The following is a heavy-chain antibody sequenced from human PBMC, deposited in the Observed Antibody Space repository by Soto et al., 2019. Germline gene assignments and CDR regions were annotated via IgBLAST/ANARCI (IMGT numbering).Heavy chain of an antibody. CDR1: GFNFSSYA. CDR3: AKRGIVGVPADAYGMDV. J-gene: IGHJ6*02. V-gene: IGHV3-23*01. Sequence: PGGSLRLSCAASGFNFSSYAMSWVRQAPGKVLEWVSAISGSYGSTYYAASVKRRFTISRDNSKDTLYMQMSSLRAEDTAVYYCAKRGIVGVPADAYGMDVWGQGTRVTVYS. CDR2: ISGSYGST. D-gene: IGHD2-2*01.